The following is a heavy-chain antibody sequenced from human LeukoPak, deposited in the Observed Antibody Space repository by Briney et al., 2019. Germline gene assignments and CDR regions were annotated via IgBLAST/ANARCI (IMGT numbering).Heavy chain of an antibody. CDR1: GTSFSSYY. V-gene: IGHV4-34*01. Sequence: PSETLSLTCAVSGTSFSSYYWSWIRQPPGKGLEWIGEVNHSGYTNDNPSLKRRVTISVDTSKNQFSLRLRSVTAADTGVYFCARMTTGHDFWGQGPLVTVSS. CDR2: VNHSGYT. CDR3: ARMTTGHDF. D-gene: IGHD4-17*01. J-gene: IGHJ4*02.